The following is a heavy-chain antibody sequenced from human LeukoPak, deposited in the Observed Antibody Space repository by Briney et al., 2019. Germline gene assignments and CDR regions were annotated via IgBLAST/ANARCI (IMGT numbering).Heavy chain of an antibody. V-gene: IGHV3-30*03. Sequence: GGSLSLSCAASGFTFSSYGMHWVRQAPGKGLEWVAVISYDGSNKYYADSVKGRFTISRDNSKNTLYLQMNSLRAEDTAVYYCATLLWFGAQGTLVTVSS. CDR1: GFTFSSYG. CDR2: ISYDGSNK. D-gene: IGHD3-10*01. CDR3: ATLLWF. J-gene: IGHJ4*02.